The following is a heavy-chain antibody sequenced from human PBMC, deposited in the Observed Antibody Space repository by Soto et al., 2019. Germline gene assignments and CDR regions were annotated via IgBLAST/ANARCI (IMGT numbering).Heavy chain of an antibody. CDR3: ARFVVAASINLFDP. D-gene: IGHD2-15*01. CDR1: GGTFSSYT. V-gene: IGHV1-69*02. Sequence: SVKVSCKASGGTFSSYTISWVRQAPGQGLEWMGRIIPILGIANYAQKFQGRVTITADKSTSTAYMELSSLRSEDTAVYYCARFVVAASINLFDPWGQGTLVPVSS. J-gene: IGHJ5*02. CDR2: IIPILGIA.